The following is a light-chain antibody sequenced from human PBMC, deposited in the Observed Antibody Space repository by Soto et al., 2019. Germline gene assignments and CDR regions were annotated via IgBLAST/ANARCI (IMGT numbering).Light chain of an antibody. CDR1: QGILYSSNNKNY. J-gene: IGKJ1*01. CDR2: WAS. CDR3: QQYFSTPRT. V-gene: IGKV4-1*01. Sequence: DIVMTQSPDSLAVSLGERATINCKSSQGILYSSNNKNYLAWYQQKSGQPPKLLIYWASTRESGVPDRFSGSGSGTDFTLTISSLQAEDVAFYYCQQYFSTPRTFGQGTKVEIK.